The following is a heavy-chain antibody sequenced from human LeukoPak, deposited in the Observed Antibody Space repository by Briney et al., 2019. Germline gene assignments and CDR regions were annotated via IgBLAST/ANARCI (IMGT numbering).Heavy chain of an antibody. V-gene: IGHV3-30-3*01. CDR3: AREQIVLMVYANYYFDY. D-gene: IGHD2-8*01. J-gene: IGHJ4*02. Sequence: GGSLRLSCAASGFTFSSYAMHWVRQAPGKGLEWVAVISYDGSNKYYADSVKGRFTISRDNSKNTLYLQMNSLRAEDTAVYYCAREQIVLMVYANYYFDYWGQGTLVTVSS. CDR2: ISYDGSNK. CDR1: GFTFSSYA.